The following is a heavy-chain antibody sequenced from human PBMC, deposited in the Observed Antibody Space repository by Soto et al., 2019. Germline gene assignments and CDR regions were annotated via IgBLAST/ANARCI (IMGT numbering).Heavy chain of an antibody. D-gene: IGHD6-19*01. J-gene: IGHJ6*02. CDR3: ASDRSSGWDQGYGMDV. V-gene: IGHV4-34*01. Sequence: SETLSLTCAVYGGSFSGYYWSWIRQPPGKGLEWIGEINHSGSTNYNPSLKSRVTISVDTSKNQFSLKLSSVTAADTAVYYCASDRSSGWDQGYGMDVWGQGTTVTVSS. CDR2: INHSGST. CDR1: GGSFSGYY.